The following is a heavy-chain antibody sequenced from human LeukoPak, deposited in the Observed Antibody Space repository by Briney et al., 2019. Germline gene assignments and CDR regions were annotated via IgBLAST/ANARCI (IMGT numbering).Heavy chain of an antibody. CDR1: GDSTGTFY. CDR3: ARERSASPAFDI. V-gene: IGHV4-59*01. CDR2: IYSGRA. J-gene: IGHJ3*02. Sequence: PSETLSLTCTVSGDSTGTFYWHWIRQHPGKGLEWLGYIYSGRAIYNPSLKSRVTMTVNTAKNQFSLRLTSVNAADAAVYYCARERSASPAFDIWGQGTGVSVSS.